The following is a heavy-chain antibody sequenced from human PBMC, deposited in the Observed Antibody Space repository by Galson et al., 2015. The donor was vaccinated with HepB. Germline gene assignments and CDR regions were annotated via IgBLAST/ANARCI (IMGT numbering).Heavy chain of an antibody. V-gene: IGHV3-30*03. D-gene: IGHD3-10*01. CDR3: ARGGSAPRY. CDR1: GFTFSSYG. J-gene: IGHJ4*02. Sequence: SLRLSCAASGFTFSSYGMHWVRQAPGKGLEWVAVISYDGSNKYYADSVKGRFTISRDNSKNTLYLQMNSLRPEDTAVYYCARGGSAPRYWGQGTLVTVSS. CDR2: ISYDGSNK.